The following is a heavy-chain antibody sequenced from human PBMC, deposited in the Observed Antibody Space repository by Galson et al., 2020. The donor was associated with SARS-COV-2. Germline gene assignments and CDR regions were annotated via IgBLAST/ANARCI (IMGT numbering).Heavy chain of an antibody. V-gene: IGHV3-30*04. Sequence: GGSLRLSCAASGFTFSSYAMHWVRQAPGKGLEWVAVISYDGSNKYYADSVKGRFTISRDNSKNTLYLQMNSLRAEDTAVYYCAKEKSITTDQYYYYGMDVGGQGTTVTVSS. CDR2: ISYDGSNK. D-gene: IGHD4-17*01. J-gene: IGHJ6*02. CDR1: GFTFSSYA. CDR3: AKEKSITTDQYYYYGMDV.